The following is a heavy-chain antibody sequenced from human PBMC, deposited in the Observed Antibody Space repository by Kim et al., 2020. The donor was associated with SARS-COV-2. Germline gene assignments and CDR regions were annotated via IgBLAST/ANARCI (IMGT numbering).Heavy chain of an antibody. D-gene: IGHD6-19*01. CDR2: INAGNGNT. Sequence: ASVKVSCKASGYTFISYAMHWVRQAPGQRLEWMGWINAGNGNTKYSQKFQGRVTITRDTSASIAYMELSSLKSEDTAVYYCAREGQWLVWETPSFGMDVWGQGTTVTVSS. CDR3: AREGQWLVWETPSFGMDV. J-gene: IGHJ6*02. CDR1: GYTFISYA. V-gene: IGHV1-3*01.